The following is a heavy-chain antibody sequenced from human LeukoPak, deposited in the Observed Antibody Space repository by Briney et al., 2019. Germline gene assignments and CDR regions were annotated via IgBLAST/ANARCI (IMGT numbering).Heavy chain of an antibody. CDR2: IKQDGSEK. CDR1: GFTFSGYW. Sequence: GGSLRLSCAASGFTFSGYWMSWVRQAPGQGLEWVANIKQDGSEKYYVDSVKGRFTISRDNAKNSLYLQMNSLRAEDTAVYYCARASHVDTARVGYWGQGTLVTVSS. J-gene: IGHJ4*02. D-gene: IGHD5-18*01. CDR3: ARASHVDTARVGY. V-gene: IGHV3-7*01.